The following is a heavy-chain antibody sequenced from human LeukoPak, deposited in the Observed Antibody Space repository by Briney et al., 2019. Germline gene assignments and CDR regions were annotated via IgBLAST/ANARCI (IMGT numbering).Heavy chain of an antibody. Sequence: ASVKVSCKASGYTFTNYVISWVRQAPGQGVEWMGITNPSGGSTSYAQKFQGRVTMTRDTSTSTVYMELSSLRSEDTAVYYCASSIVGARWFDPWGQGTLVTVSS. D-gene: IGHD1-26*01. CDR1: GYTFTNYV. CDR2: TNPSGGST. J-gene: IGHJ5*02. CDR3: ASSIVGARWFDP. V-gene: IGHV1-46*01.